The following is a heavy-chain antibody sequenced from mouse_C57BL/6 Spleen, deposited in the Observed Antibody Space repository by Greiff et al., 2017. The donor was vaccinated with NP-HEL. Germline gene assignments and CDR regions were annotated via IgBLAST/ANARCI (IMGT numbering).Heavy chain of an antibody. V-gene: IGHV6-6*01. CDR2: IRNKANNHAT. CDR3: TRLLLLRGAMDY. CDR1: GFTFSDAW. Sequence: EVKVEESGGGLVQPGGSMKLSCAASGFTFSDAWMDWVRQSPEKGLEWVAEIRNKANNHATYYAESVKGRFTISRDDSKSSVYLQMNSLRAEDTGIYYCTRLLLLRGAMDYWGQGTSVTVSS. D-gene: IGHD1-1*01. J-gene: IGHJ4*01.